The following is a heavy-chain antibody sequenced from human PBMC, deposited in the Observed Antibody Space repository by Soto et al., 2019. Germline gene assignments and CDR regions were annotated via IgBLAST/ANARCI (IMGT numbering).Heavy chain of an antibody. D-gene: IGHD3-3*01. V-gene: IGHV1-58*01. CDR1: GFTFSSSA. CDR2: IVVGSGNT. CDR3: AADETDVYNFFDY. J-gene: IGHJ4*02. Sequence: SVKVSCKASGFTFSSSAVQWVRQARGQRLEWIGWIVVGSGNTNYAQKFQERVTITRDMSTSTACMELSSLRSEDTAVYYCAADETDVYNFFDYWGQGTLVTVSS.